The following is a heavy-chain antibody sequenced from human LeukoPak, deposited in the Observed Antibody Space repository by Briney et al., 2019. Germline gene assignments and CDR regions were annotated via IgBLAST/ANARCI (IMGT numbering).Heavy chain of an antibody. J-gene: IGHJ4*02. Sequence: GGSLRLSCAASGFTFSNYAMSWVRQAPGKGLEWVSGISGSGGSTYYADSVKGRFTISRDNSKNTLYLQMNSLRAEDTALYYCAKDRRTVGSAWYENDFWGQGTRVSVSS. CDR3: AKDRRTVGSAWYENDF. D-gene: IGHD6-19*01. V-gene: IGHV3-23*01. CDR1: GFTFSNYA. CDR2: ISGSGGST.